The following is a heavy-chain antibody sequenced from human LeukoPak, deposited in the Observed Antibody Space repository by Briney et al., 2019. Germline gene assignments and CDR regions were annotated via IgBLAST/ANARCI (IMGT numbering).Heavy chain of an antibody. CDR1: GGSIGSYY. J-gene: IGHJ4*02. CDR2: IYNSGNT. CDR3: ARPSRDGYRYTFDY. V-gene: IGHV4-59*01. D-gene: IGHD5-24*01. Sequence: PSETLSLTCTVSGGSIGSYYWSWIRQPPGKGLECFGYIYNSGNTNYSPSLKSRVSISVDTPKNQFSLKLSSVTAADTAVYYCARPSRDGYRYTFDYWGQGILVTVSS.